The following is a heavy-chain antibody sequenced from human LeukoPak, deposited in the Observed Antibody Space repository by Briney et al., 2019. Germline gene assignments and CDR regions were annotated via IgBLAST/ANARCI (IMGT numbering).Heavy chain of an antibody. CDR1: GFTFSSYA. V-gene: IGHV3-30*04. J-gene: IGHJ6*04. CDR2: ISYDGSNK. Sequence: GGSLRLSCAASGFTFSSYAMHWVRQAPGKGLEWVAVISYDGSNKYYADSVKGRFTISRDSSKNTLYLQMNSLRAEDTAVYHCARVDNSRGGDYYYGMDVWGKGTTVTVSS. CDR3: ARVDNSRGGDYYYGMDV. D-gene: IGHD6-13*01.